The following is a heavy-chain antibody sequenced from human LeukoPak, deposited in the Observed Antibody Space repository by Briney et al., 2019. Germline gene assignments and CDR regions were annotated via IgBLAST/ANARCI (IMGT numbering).Heavy chain of an antibody. CDR3: ARDSSYPYYDSSGYNYYYYYMDV. CDR1: GGSISSGSYY. J-gene: IGHJ6*03. Sequence: PSETLSLTCTVSGGSISSGSYYWSWSRQPAGKGLEWIGRIYTSGSTNYNPSLKSRVTISVDTSKNQFSLKLSSVTAADTAVYYCARDSSYPYYDSSGYNYYYYYMDVWGKGTTVTISS. CDR2: IYTSGST. V-gene: IGHV4-61*02. D-gene: IGHD3-22*01.